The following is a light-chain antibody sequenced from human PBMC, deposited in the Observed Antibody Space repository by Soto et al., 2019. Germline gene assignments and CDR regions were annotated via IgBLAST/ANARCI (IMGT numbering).Light chain of an antibody. CDR2: DAS. CDR1: QSISSFY. J-gene: IGKJ1*01. CDR3: QQYGGSPRT. Sequence: EIVLTQSPGTLSLSPGERATLSCRASQSISSFYLAWYQQTPGQAPRLLIYDASSRAAGIPDRFSGDGSGTDFTLTISRLEPEDFGVYYCQQYGGSPRTFGQGTKVEIK. V-gene: IGKV3-20*01.